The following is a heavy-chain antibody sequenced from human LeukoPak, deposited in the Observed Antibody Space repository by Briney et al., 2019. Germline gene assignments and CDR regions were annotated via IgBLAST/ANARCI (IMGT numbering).Heavy chain of an antibody. CDR1: GLTFDDRG. V-gene: IGHV3-20*04. Sequence: PGGSLRLSCAASGLTFDDRGMSWVRQAPGKGLEWVSGINWNGGSTAYADSVKGRFTICRDNAKKSLYLQMNSLRGEDTALYYCAREYAALGFDIWGQGTMVTVSS. CDR3: AREYAALGFDI. CDR2: INWNGGST. J-gene: IGHJ3*02. D-gene: IGHD7-27*01.